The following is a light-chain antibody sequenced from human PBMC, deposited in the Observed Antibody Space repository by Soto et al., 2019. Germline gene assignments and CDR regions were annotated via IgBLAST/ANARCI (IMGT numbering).Light chain of an antibody. CDR1: SSDVGGYNF. Sequence: QSALTQPASVSGSPGQSITISCTGTSSDVGGYNFVSWYQQHPGKVPKLMIFDVNRRPSGVSDRFSGSKSGNTASLTISGDQAEDEGDYYCCSYTSSRTQVFGSGTKVTVL. CDR3: CSYTSSRTQV. V-gene: IGLV2-14*03. CDR2: DVN. J-gene: IGLJ1*01.